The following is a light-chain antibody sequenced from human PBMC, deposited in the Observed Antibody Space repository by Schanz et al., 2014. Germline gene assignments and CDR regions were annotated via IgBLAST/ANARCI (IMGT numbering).Light chain of an antibody. V-gene: IGLV2-23*01. CDR1: SSDVGGYKY. CDR2: EGS. Sequence: QSALTQPASVSGSLGQSITISCTGTSSDVGGYKYVSWYQQHPGKAPKLMIYEGSKRPSGVSNRFSGSKSGNTASLTISGLQAEDEADYYCCSYAGSSTWVFGGGTKLTVL. J-gene: IGLJ3*02. CDR3: CSYAGSSTWV.